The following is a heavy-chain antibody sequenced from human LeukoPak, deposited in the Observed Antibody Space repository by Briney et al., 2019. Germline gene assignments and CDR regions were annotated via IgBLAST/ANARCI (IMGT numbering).Heavy chain of an antibody. CDR1: GFTFSSYA. CDR2: IRDSGSST. CDR3: AKGNYVLRFLEWLIHFDY. J-gene: IGHJ4*02. V-gene: IGHV3-23*01. Sequence: PGGSLRLSCAASGFTFSSYAMSWVRQAPGKGLEWVSAIRDSGSSTHYADSVKGRFTTSRDNSKNTLFLQMNSLRAEDTAIYYCAKGNYVLRFLEWLIHFDYWGQGTLVTVSS. D-gene: IGHD3-3*01.